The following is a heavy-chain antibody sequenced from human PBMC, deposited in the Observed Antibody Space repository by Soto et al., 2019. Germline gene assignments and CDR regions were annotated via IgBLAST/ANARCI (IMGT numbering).Heavy chain of an antibody. CDR2: INPNSGGT. J-gene: IGHJ6*02. V-gene: IGHV1-2*02. D-gene: IGHD2-2*01. CDR1: GYTFTGYY. Sequence: GASVKVSCKASGYTFTGYYMHWVRQAPGQGLEWMGWINPNSGGTNYAQKFQGRVTMTRDTSISTAYMELSRLRSDDTAVYYCARLCVSGNTSCYYYYYGMDVWGQGTTVTVSS. CDR3: ARLCVSGNTSCYYYYYGMDV.